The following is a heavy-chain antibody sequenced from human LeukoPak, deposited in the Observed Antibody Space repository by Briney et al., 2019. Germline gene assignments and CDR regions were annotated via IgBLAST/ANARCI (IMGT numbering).Heavy chain of an antibody. CDR3: ARMGRELDC. Sequence: NPGGSLRLSGAASGFTFTDYYMTWIRQAPGKGLEWVSYISGSGSNRDYADSVKGRFTISRDNAENSLYLQLNNLRAEDTAVYYCARMGRELDCWGQGTRVTVSS. CDR1: GFTFTDYY. J-gene: IGHJ4*02. V-gene: IGHV3-11*01. D-gene: IGHD1-1*01. CDR2: ISGSGSNR.